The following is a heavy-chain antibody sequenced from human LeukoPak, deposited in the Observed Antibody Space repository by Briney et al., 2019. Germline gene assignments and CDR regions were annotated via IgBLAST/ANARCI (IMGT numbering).Heavy chain of an antibody. V-gene: IGHV3-30*18. Sequence: GGSLRLSCAASGFTFSSNAMHWVRQAPGKGLEWVAVISRDGSGKYYPDSVKGRFTISRDNSKNTLFLQMNSLRTEDTAVYYCAKDWGYASGTYLDSWGQGTLVTVSS. CDR1: GFTFSSNA. D-gene: IGHD3-16*01. J-gene: IGHJ4*02. CDR3: AKDWGYASGTYLDS. CDR2: ISRDGSGK.